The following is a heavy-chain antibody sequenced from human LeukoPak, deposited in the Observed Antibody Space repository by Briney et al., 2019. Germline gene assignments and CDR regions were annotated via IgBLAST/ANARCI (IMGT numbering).Heavy chain of an antibody. D-gene: IGHD3-22*01. J-gene: IGHJ4*02. CDR1: GGPFSGYY. CDR3: ARARGDYYDSSGYYSAFDY. CDR2: INHSGSA. V-gene: IGHV4-34*01. Sequence: SETLSLTCAVYGGPFSGYYWSWIRQPPGKGLELIGEINHSGSANYNPSLKSRVTISVDMSKNQFSLKLSSVTAADTAVYYCARARGDYYDSSGYYSAFDYWGQGTLITVSS.